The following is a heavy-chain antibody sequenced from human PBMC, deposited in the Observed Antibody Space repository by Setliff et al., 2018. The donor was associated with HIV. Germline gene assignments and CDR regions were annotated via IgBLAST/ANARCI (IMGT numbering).Heavy chain of an antibody. Sequence: LRLSCAASGFTFSDYYMNWVPQAPGKGLEWVSSISSSSTIYYADSVKGRFTISRDNAKNSLYLQMNSLRAEDTAVYYCASIELAAMVPVDYWGQGTLVTVSS. V-gene: IGHV3-11*04. CDR2: ISSSSTI. J-gene: IGHJ4*02. D-gene: IGHD5-18*01. CDR3: ASIELAAMVPVDY. CDR1: GFTFSDYY.